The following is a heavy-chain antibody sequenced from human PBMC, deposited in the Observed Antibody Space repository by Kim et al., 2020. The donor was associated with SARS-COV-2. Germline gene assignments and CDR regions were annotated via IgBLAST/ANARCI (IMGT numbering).Heavy chain of an antibody. V-gene: IGHV4-34*01. CDR3: ARVRTSAAARPSITRQYYYYGMDV. CDR1: GGSFSGYY. D-gene: IGHD6-6*01. Sequence: SETLSLTCAVYGGSFSGYYWSWIRQPPGKGLEWIGEINHSGSTNYNPSLKSRVTISVDTSKNQFSLKLSSVTAADTAVYYCARVRTSAAARPSITRQYYYYGMDVWGQGTTVTVSS. CDR2: INHSGST. J-gene: IGHJ6*02.